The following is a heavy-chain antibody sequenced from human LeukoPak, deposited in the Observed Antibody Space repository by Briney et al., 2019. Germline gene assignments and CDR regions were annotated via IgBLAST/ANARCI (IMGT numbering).Heavy chain of an antibody. V-gene: IGHV3-30*04. D-gene: IGHD6-19*01. CDR2: ISYDGGKK. CDR3: AKDGQAVGEYYFDY. J-gene: IGHJ4*02. CDR1: GFTFTSYT. Sequence: GRSLRLSCVASGFTFTSYTMHWVRQAPGKGLEWVATISYDGGKKNYAAAVQGRFTVSRDNPVNTLNLQMNSLRVEDTALYYCAKDGQAVGEYYFDYWGQGTLVTVSS.